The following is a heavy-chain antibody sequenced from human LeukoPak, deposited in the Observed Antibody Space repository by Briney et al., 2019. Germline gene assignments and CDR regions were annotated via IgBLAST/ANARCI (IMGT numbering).Heavy chain of an antibody. V-gene: IGHV4-39*01. CDR3: ARHVYGEYGPGDY. CDR2: VRNSGNT. J-gene: IGHJ4*02. D-gene: IGHD4-17*01. Sequence: SETLSLTCTVSGDSFSSSSHYWGWLRQPPGRGLECIGSVRNSGNTYYSPSLKSRVTISVDTSKNQFSLKLSSVTAADTAVYYCARHVYGEYGPGDYWGQGILVTVSS. CDR1: GDSFSSSSHY.